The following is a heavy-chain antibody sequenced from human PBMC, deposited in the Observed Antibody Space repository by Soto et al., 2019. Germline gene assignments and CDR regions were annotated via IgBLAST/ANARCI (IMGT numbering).Heavy chain of an antibody. J-gene: IGHJ5*02. CDR1: GGSFNSFA. V-gene: IGHV1-69*01. CDR2: IIPFFNTT. Sequence: QVQLVQSGAEVKKPGSSVKVSCKASGGSFNSFAVSWVRQAPGQGLEWMGGIIPFFNTTSYAQRFQGRVTITADESTSTAYMELRRLRSQDTAVYYCARLESTYFDSSGYYGFDPWGQGTLVTVSS. D-gene: IGHD3-22*01. CDR3: ARLESTYFDSSGYYGFDP.